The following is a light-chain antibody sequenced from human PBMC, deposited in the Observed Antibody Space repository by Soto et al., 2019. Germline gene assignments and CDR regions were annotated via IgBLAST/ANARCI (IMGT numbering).Light chain of an antibody. J-gene: IGKJ4*01. CDR2: SAS. CDR1: QGISSY. Sequence: DIQLTQSPSFLSASVGDRVTITCRASQGISSYLAWYQQKPGKAPKLLIHSASTLQSGVPSRFSGSGSGTEFTLTISSLQPEDFATYYCQQYNNWPRATFGGGTKVDIK. CDR3: QQYNNWPRAT. V-gene: IGKV1-9*01.